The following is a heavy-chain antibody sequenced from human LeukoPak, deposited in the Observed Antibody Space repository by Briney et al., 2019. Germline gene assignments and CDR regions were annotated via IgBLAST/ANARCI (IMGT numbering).Heavy chain of an antibody. V-gene: IGHV3-74*01. CDR2: INSDGSST. CDR1: GFTFSSYW. CDR3: AKRNTMVRGGPCFDY. Sequence: GGSLRLSCAASGFTFSSYWMHWVRQAPGKGLVWVSRINSDGSSTSYADSVKGRFTISRDNAKNSLYLQMNSLRPEDTATYYCAKRNTMVRGGPCFDYWGQGLMVTVSS. J-gene: IGHJ4*02. D-gene: IGHD3-10*01.